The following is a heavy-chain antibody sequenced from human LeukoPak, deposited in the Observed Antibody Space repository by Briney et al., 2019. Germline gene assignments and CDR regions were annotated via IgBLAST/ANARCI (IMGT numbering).Heavy chain of an antibody. J-gene: IGHJ3*02. V-gene: IGHV1-2*02. D-gene: IGHD2-8*01. CDR3: ARDLLTPGDAFDI. CDR2: INPNSGGT. Sequence: SVKVSCKASGYTFTGYYMHWVRQAPGQGLEWMGWINPNSGGTNYAQKFQGRVTMTRDTSISTAYMELSRLRSDDTAVYYCARDLLTPGDAFDIWGQGTMVTVSS. CDR1: GYTFTGYY.